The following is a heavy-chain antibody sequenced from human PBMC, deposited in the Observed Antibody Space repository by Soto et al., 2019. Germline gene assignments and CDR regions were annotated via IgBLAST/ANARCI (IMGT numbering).Heavy chain of an antibody. Sequence: QEQLVQSGPEVKKPGSSVKVSCKDSGGLFSSFVISWVRQAPGQGLEWLGGIIPVFGTTNYAEKFQDSVTTTADESTNTVDMELSSLGSGDPAMYFCARGGRRYVWFAEFWGQGTLVSVAA. CDR1: GGLFSSFV. CDR2: IIPVFGTT. D-gene: IGHD3-10*01. V-gene: IGHV1-69*01. J-gene: IGHJ4*02. CDR3: ARGGRRYVWFAEF.